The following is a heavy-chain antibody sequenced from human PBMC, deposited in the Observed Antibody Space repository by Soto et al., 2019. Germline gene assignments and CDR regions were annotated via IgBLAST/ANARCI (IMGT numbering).Heavy chain of an antibody. D-gene: IGHD1-7*01. CDR2: IRFDGSNE. CDR1: GGIFHGYG. CDR3: ARDGIGGTVFRGYLDY. Sequence: PGGSQRLSCAVPGGIFHGYGMHWVRQAPGKGLEWVAIIRFDGSNEEYADSVKGRFTISRDNSRNTLYLQMNTLGAEDTAVYYCARDGIGGTVFRGYLDYWGRGTVVTVSS. V-gene: IGHV3-33*01. J-gene: IGHJ4*02.